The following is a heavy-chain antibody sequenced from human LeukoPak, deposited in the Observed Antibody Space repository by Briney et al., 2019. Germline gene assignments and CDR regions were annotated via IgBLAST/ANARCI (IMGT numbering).Heavy chain of an antibody. CDR2: ISNSGGST. V-gene: IGHV3-64*01. CDR3: AVTYDYDSSGYYPFDY. D-gene: IGHD3-22*01. J-gene: IGHJ4*02. CDR1: GFSLSRYV. Sequence: PGGSLRLSRGASGFSLSRYVMHWVRQAPGKGLEYVSGISNSGGSTHYATSVKGRYTISRDNSKKRLYLQMGSLRPEDTALYYCAVTYDYDSSGYYPFDYWGQGTLVTVSS.